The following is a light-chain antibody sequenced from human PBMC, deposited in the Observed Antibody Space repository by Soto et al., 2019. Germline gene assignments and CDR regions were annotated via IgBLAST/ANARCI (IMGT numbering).Light chain of an antibody. CDR1: QNIRSS. CDR2: DAS. Sequence: SQAPTSLSASPGGRVTPSCRSSQNIRSSLAWYQQRPGQAPRLLIYDASTRATGIPPRFSGGGSGTEFTVTISSLQSEDFAIYYCQQYDIWPPYTFGQGTKVDIK. CDR3: QQYDIWPPYT. V-gene: IGKV3-15*01. J-gene: IGKJ2*01.